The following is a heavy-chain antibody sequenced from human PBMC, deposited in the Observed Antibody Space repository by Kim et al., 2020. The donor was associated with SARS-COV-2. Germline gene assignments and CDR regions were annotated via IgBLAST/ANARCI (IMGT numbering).Heavy chain of an antibody. CDR3: ASAAGSLRRDVADV. CDR2: INQDGTKK. V-gene: IGHV3-7*01. D-gene: IGHD2-15*01. CDR1: GFTFSTYA. J-gene: IGHJ6*01. Sequence: GGSLRLSCAASGFTFSTYAIPWVRQAPGKGLEWVANINQDGTKKNYADSVKGRFTISRDNSKNSLYLQMNSLRAEDTAVYYCASAAGSLRRDVADV.